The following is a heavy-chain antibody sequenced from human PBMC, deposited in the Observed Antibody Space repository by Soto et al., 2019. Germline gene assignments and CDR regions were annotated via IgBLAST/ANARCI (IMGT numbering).Heavy chain of an antibody. Sequence: ASAKVSCKASGCTFTSYYMHWVRQAPVQGLEWMGIINPSGGSTSYAQKFQGRVTMTRDTSTSTVYMELSSLRSEDTAVYYCARVAITLSAFDIWGQGTMVTVSS. V-gene: IGHV1-46*01. CDR2: INPSGGST. D-gene: IGHD1-20*01. CDR1: GCTFTSYY. J-gene: IGHJ3*02. CDR3: ARVAITLSAFDI.